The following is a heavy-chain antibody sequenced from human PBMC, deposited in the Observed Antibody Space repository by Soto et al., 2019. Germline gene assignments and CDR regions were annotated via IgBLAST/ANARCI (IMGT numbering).Heavy chain of an antibody. D-gene: IGHD2-2*01. CDR1: RFTFSSYG. J-gene: IGHJ6*02. Sequence: PGGSQRLSCAASRFTFSSYGMDWVRQAPGKGLEWVAAISYEGSNTYYADSVKGRFTISRDNSKNTLYLQMNSLRTEDTAVYYCAKEAPGYCSSTSCSAYYYYGMDVWGQGTTVTVSS. CDR2: ISYEGSNT. CDR3: AKEAPGYCSSTSCSAYYYYGMDV. V-gene: IGHV3-30*18.